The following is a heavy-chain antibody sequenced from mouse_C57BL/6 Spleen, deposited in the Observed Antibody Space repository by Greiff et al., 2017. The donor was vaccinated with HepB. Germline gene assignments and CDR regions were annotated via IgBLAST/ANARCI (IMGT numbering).Heavy chain of an antibody. CDR1: GYAFSSYW. D-gene: IGHD2-4*01. V-gene: IGHV1-80*01. CDR3: ARNLYEYDGVYYAMDY. J-gene: IGHJ4*01. CDR2: IYPGDGDT. Sequence: QVQLQQSGAELVKPGASVKISCKASGYAFSSYWMNWVKQRPGKGLEWIGQIYPGDGDTNYNGKFKGKATLTADKSSSTAYMQLSSLTSEDSAVYFCARNLYEYDGVYYAMDYWGQGTSVTVSS.